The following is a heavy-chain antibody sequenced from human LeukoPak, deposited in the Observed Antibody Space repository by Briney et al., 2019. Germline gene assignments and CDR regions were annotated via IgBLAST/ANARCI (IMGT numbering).Heavy chain of an antibody. CDR1: GFTFSSYG. CDR2: ISGSGGST. Sequence: GGSLRLSCAASGFTFSSYGMSWVRQAPGKGLEWVSAISGSGGSTYYADSVKGRFTISRDNSKNTLYLQMNSLRAEDTAVYYCARSWYSSSWYEYWGQGTLVTVSS. V-gene: IGHV3-23*01. D-gene: IGHD6-13*01. CDR3: ARSWYSSSWYEY. J-gene: IGHJ4*02.